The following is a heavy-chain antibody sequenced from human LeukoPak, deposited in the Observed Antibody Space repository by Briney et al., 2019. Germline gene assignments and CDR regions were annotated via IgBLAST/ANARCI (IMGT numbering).Heavy chain of an antibody. J-gene: IGHJ4*02. Sequence: GGSLRLSCAASGFTFSSYSMNWVRQAPGKGLEWVSSISSSSSYIYYADSVKGRFTISRDNAKNSLYLQMNSLRDEDTAVYYCARDPQFWSGYYTGGGPFDYWGQGTLVTVSS. D-gene: IGHD3-3*01. V-gene: IGHV3-21*01. CDR1: GFTFSSYS. CDR2: ISSSSSYI. CDR3: ARDPQFWSGYYTGGGPFDY.